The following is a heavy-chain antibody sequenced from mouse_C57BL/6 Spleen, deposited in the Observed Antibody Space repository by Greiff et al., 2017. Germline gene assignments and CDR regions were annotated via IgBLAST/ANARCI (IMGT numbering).Heavy chain of an antibody. J-gene: IGHJ4*01. V-gene: IGHV1-55*01. Sequence: VKLQQPGAELVKPGASVKMSCKASGSTFTSYWITWVKQRPGQGLEWIGEIYPGSGSTNYNEKFKSKATLTVDTASSTAYMQLSSLTSDDSAVYYCARKGDYEDAMDYWGQGTSVTVSS. D-gene: IGHD2-4*01. CDR3: ARKGDYEDAMDY. CDR1: GSTFTSYW. CDR2: IYPGSGST.